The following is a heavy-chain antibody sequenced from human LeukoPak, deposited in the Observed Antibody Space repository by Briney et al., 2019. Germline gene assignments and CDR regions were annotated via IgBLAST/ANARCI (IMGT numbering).Heavy chain of an antibody. J-gene: IGHJ4*02. CDR1: GGTFSSYA. D-gene: IGHD5-18*01. CDR2: TIPIFGTA. CDR3: ARGRTAMAVDY. V-gene: IGHV1-69*05. Sequence: GSSVKVSCKASGGTFSSYAISWVRQAPGQGLEWMGRTIPIFGTANYAQKFQGRVTITTDESTSTAYMELSSLRSEDTAVYYCARGRTAMAVDYWGQGTLVTVSS.